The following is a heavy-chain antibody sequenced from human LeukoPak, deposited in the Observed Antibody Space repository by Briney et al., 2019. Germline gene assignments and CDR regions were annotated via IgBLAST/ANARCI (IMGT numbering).Heavy chain of an antibody. D-gene: IGHD3-10*01. J-gene: IGHJ6*02. V-gene: IGHV4-59*08. CDR3: ATTMVRGPLGFAMDV. CDR2: IYYSGST. CDR1: GGSISSHY. Sequence: SETLSLTCTVSGGSISSHYWSWIRQPPGKGLEWIGYIYYSGSTNYNPSLKSRVTISVDTSKNQFSLKLSSVTAADTAVYYCATTMVRGPLGFAMDVWGQGTTVTVSS.